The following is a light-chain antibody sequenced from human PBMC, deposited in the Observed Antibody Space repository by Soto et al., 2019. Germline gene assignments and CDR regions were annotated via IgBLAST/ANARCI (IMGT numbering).Light chain of an antibody. CDR3: SSYTSSNTYV. CDR2: EVS. CDR1: SSDVGSYNR. V-gene: IGLV2-18*02. J-gene: IGLJ1*01. Sequence: QSVLTQPPSVCGSPGQSVAISCTGTSSDVGSYNRVSWYQQPPGTAPKVMIYEVSNRPSGVPDRFSGSKSGNTASLTISGLQAEDEADYYCSSYTSSNTYVFGTGTKVTVL.